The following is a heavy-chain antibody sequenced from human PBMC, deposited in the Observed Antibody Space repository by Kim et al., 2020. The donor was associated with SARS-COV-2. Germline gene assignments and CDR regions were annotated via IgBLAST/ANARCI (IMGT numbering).Heavy chain of an antibody. D-gene: IGHD2-15*01. CDR2: IYSGGST. V-gene: IGHV3-53*01. CDR3: ARVFPLGYCSGGSCAMGAFDI. J-gene: IGHJ3*02. CDR1: GFTVSSNY. Sequence: GGSLRLSCAAYGFTVSSNYMSWVRQAPGKGLEWVSVIYSGGSTYYADSVKGRFTISRDNSKNTLYLQMNSLRAEDTAVYYCARVFPLGYCSGGSCAMGAFDIWGQGTMVTVSS.